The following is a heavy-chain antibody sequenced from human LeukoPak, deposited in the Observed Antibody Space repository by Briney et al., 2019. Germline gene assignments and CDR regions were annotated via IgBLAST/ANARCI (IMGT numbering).Heavy chain of an antibody. Sequence: SETLSLTCTVSGGSMSSYYWSWIRQPPGKGLEWIGNFYYSGSTNYNPSLKSRVTISVDTSKSQSSLKVSSVTAADTAVYYCARGSSSSFNFDLWGRGTLATVSS. CDR2: FYYSGST. J-gene: IGHJ2*01. CDR1: GGSMSSYY. CDR3: ARGSSSSFNFDL. D-gene: IGHD6-13*01. V-gene: IGHV4-59*01.